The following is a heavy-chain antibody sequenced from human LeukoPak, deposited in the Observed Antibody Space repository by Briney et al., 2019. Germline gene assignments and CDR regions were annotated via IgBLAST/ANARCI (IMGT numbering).Heavy chain of an antibody. D-gene: IGHD3-22*01. Sequence: GGSLRLSCTASGFTFGDYAMSWFRQAPGKGLEWVGFIRSKAYGGTTEYAASVKGRFTISRDDSKSIAYLQMNSLKTEDTAVYYCNSRHYYDSSGYYVLDYWGQGTLVTVSS. V-gene: IGHV3-49*03. CDR2: IRSKAYGGTT. CDR1: GFTFGDYA. CDR3: NSRHYYDSSGYYVLDY. J-gene: IGHJ4*02.